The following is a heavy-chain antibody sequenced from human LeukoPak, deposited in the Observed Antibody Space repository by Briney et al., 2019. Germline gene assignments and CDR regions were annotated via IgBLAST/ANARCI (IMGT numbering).Heavy chain of an antibody. CDR2: IYYSGST. CDR3: ATQGGDYWYFDL. CDR1: GSSISGYY. J-gene: IGHJ2*01. D-gene: IGHD2-21*01. V-gene: IGHV4-59*01. Sequence: SETLSLTCTVSGSSISGYYWNWIRQPAGKGLEWIGYIYYSGSTNYNPSLKSRVTISVDTSKNQFSLKLSSVTAADTAVYYCATQGGDYWYFDLWGRGTLVTVSS.